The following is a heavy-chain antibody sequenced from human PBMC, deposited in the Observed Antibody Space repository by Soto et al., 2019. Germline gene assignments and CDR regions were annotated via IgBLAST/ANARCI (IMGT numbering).Heavy chain of an antibody. J-gene: IGHJ6*02. CDR1: GFTFDDYA. D-gene: IGHD3-10*01. V-gene: IGHV3-9*01. Sequence: EVQLVESGGGLVQPGRSLRLSCAASGFTFDDYAMHWVRQAPGKGLEWVSGISWNSGSIGYADSVKGRFTISRDNAKNSLYLQMKSPRAEDTALYYCAKDMRGYYSYYGMDVWGQGTTVTVTS. CDR2: ISWNSGSI. CDR3: AKDMRGYYSYYGMDV.